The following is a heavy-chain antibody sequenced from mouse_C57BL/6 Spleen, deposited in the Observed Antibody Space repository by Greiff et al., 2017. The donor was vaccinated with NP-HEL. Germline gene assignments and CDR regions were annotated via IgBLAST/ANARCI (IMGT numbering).Heavy chain of an antibody. D-gene: IGHD1-1*01. CDR2: IRLKSDNYAT. Sequence: EVKLVESGGGLVQPGGSMKLSCVASGFTFSNYWMNWVRQSPEKGLEWVAQIRLKSDNYATHYAESVKGRFTISRDDSKSSVYLQMNNLRAEDTGIYYCTASYYYGSRDWYFDVWGTGTTVTVSS. J-gene: IGHJ1*03. CDR3: TASYYYGSRDWYFDV. CDR1: GFTFSNYW. V-gene: IGHV6-3*01.